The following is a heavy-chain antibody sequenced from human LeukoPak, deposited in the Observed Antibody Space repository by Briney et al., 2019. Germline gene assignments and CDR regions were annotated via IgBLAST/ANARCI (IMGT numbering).Heavy chain of an antibody. CDR3: ARDVVPWGAFEI. J-gene: IGHJ3*02. D-gene: IGHD2-2*01. Sequence: PPETLSLTCTGSGGSISSYYWSWLRQPAGKGLEWIGRIYTSGSTNYNPSLKSRVTMSVDTSKNQCSRKLSSVTAGDTAVYYCARDVVPWGAFEIWGEGTMVTVSS. V-gene: IGHV4-4*07. CDR1: GGSISSYY. CDR2: IYTSGST.